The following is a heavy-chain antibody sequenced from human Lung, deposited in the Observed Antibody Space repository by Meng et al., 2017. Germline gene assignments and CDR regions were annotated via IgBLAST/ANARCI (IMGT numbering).Heavy chain of an antibody. J-gene: IGHJ4*02. CDR3: ARGGVTTDD. CDR2: ITGDGSST. Sequence: GQLVGSGGGLVQPGGSLRLSCAASGFTFSTHWMHWVRQAPGKGLEWVSRITGDGSSTIYADSVQGRFTMSRDNAKNTLSLQMNSLRAEDTAVYYCARGGVTTDDWGQGTLVTVSS. D-gene: IGHD4-17*01. CDR1: GFTFSTHW. V-gene: IGHV3-74*01.